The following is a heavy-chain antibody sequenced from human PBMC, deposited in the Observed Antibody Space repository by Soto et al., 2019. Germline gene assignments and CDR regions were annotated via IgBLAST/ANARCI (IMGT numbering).Heavy chain of an antibody. V-gene: IGHV3-23*01. J-gene: IGHJ5*02. CDR3: AKGAFCSSWHKNWFDP. D-gene: IGHD6-13*01. CDR2: ISGSGSTT. Sequence: EVQLLESGGGLVQPGGSLRLSCAASGFTFSTYAMIWVRQAPGKGLEWVSGISGSGSTTYYGDSVKGRFTISRDNSKNTLYFKMNSLRAEDTAVYYCAKGAFCSSWHKNWFDPWGQGTLVTVSS. CDR1: GFTFSTYA.